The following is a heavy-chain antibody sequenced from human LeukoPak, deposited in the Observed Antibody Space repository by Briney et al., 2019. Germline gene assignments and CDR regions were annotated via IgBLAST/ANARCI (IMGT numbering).Heavy chain of an antibody. CDR3: ARDHYYGSGSSYKDY. D-gene: IGHD3-10*01. J-gene: IGHJ4*02. Sequence: GGSLRLSCAASGFTFSNYNMNWVRQAPGKGLEWVSYISSSSSTIYYADSVKGRFTISRDNAKNSLYLQMNSLRAEDTAVYYCARDHYYGSGSSYKDYWGQGSLVTVSS. CDR2: ISSSSSTI. V-gene: IGHV3-48*01. CDR1: GFTFSNYN.